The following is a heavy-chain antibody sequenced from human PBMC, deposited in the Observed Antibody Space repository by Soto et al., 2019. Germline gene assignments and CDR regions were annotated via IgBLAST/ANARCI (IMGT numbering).Heavy chain of an antibody. CDR3: ARYRGRYYDILTGQARNNWFDP. V-gene: IGHV4-30-2*01. CDR2: IYHSGST. D-gene: IGHD3-9*01. J-gene: IGHJ5*02. Sequence: QLQLQESGSGLVKPSQTLSLTCAVSGGSISSGGYSWSWIRQPPGKGLEWIGYIYHSGSTYYNPSLKSRVTISVDRSKNQFSLKLSSVTAADTAVYYCARYRGRYYDILTGQARNNWFDPWGQGTLVTVSS. CDR1: GGSISSGGYS.